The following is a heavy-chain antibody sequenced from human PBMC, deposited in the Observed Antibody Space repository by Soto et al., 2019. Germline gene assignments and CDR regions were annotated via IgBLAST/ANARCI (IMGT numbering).Heavy chain of an antibody. D-gene: IGHD4-4*01. V-gene: IGHV3-33*01. CDR2: ILHDGSNK. CDR3: ARGRYDYSNYYFDY. J-gene: IGHJ4*02. CDR1: LFTFSNFG. Sequence: PVWSLRLSCKLSLFTFSNFGMHLVRHSPGKGLEWVAVILHDGSNKHYADSVKGRFTISRDNSKNTLYLQMNSLRAEDTAMYYCARGRYDYSNYYFDYWGQGMLVTVSS.